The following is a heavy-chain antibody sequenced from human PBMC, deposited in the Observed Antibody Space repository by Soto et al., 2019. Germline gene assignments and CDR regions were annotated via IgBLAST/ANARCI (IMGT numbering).Heavy chain of an antibody. CDR1: GGSISSSY. V-gene: IGHV4-59*01. Sequence: SETLSLTGSVSGGSISSSYWSWIRQPPGKGLEWIGYISYSGSTTYNPSLKSRITLSVDTSKNQFSLRVSSVTAADTAVYYCARGHRAMEYYYYYGMDVWGQGTTVTVSS. J-gene: IGHJ6*02. D-gene: IGHD5-18*01. CDR2: ISYSGST. CDR3: ARGHRAMEYYYYYGMDV.